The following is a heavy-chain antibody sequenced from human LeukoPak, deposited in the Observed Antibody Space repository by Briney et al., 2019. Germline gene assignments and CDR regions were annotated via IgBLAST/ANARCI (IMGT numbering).Heavy chain of an antibody. CDR3: ARSPVVAATNFDY. V-gene: IGHV1-69*04. Sequence: ASVKLSCKASGATFSSYAISWVRQAPGQGLEWMGRIISILGIANYAQKFQGRVTITADKSTTTAYLELSSLRSEDTAVYYCARSPVVAATNFDYWGQGTLVTVSS. D-gene: IGHD2-15*01. J-gene: IGHJ4*02. CDR1: GATFSSYA. CDR2: IISILGIA.